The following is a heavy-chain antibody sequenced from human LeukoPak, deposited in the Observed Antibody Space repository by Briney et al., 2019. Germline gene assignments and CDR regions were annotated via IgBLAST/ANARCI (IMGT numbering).Heavy chain of an antibody. CDR2: IKGSGSYA. D-gene: IGHD4-17*01. Sequence: GGSLRLSCVASGLTFSNFAMTWVRQAPGRGLEWFSSIKGSGSYANYADSVRGRFTTFRDNSKNTLYLQMNRLTADDTAVYYCGRDPNGDYIGAFEFWGLGTLVSVS. J-gene: IGHJ3*01. CDR1: GLTFSNFA. CDR3: GRDPNGDYIGAFEF. V-gene: IGHV3-23*01.